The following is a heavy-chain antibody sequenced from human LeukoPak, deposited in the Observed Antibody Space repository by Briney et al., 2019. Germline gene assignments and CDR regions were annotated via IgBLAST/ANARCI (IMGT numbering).Heavy chain of an antibody. CDR3: ARDEDAF. V-gene: IGHV3-48*02. CDR1: GFAVGSNY. Sequence: PGGSLRLSCVASGFAVGSNYMNWVRQAPGKGLEWVSYISSDSSTIFYADSVKGRFTISRDNAKNSLYLQMNSLRDEDTAVYYCARDEDAFGGQGTLVTVSS. J-gene: IGHJ4*02. CDR2: ISSDSSTI.